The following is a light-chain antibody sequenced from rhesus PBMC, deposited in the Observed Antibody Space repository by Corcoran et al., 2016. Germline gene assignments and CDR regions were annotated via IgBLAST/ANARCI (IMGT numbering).Light chain of an antibody. CDR1: QSISSW. CDR2: TAS. V-gene: IGKV1-22*01. CDR3: QQYSSSPFT. J-gene: IGKJ3*01. Sequence: DIQMTQSPSSLSASVGDTVTITCRASQSISSWLAWYQPKPGNTPKLLIYTASTLQSGVPSRFSGSGSGTDFTLTISSLQSEDFATYYCQQYSSSPFTFGPGTKLDIK.